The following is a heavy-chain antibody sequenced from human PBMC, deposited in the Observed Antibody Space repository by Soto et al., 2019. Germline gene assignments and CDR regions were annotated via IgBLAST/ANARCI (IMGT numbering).Heavy chain of an antibody. J-gene: IGHJ6*02. D-gene: IGHD3-22*01. CDR1: GGSVSSGSYH. Sequence: KPSETLSLTCTVSGGSVSSGSYHWSWIRQPPGKGLEWIGYIYYSGSTNYNPSLKSRVTISVDTSKNQFSLKLSPVTAADTAVYYCARVGYYDSSGYSPLNPWYYYYGMDVWGQGATVTVSS. V-gene: IGHV4-61*01. CDR3: ARVGYYDSSGYSPLNPWYYYYGMDV. CDR2: IYYSGST.